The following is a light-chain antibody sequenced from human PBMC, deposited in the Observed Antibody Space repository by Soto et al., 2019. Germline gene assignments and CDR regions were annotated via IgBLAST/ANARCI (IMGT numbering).Light chain of an antibody. CDR3: QQYNSWPIT. CDR2: RAS. Sequence: MTQSPDTLYVSPGDRVTLSCRASQSVSDNLAWYQQKPGQGPRLLVYRASTMPRGIPARFSGSESGTEFTLTISSLQSEDFAVYYCQQYNSWPITFGQGTRLEIK. CDR1: QSVSDN. J-gene: IGKJ5*01. V-gene: IGKV3-15*01.